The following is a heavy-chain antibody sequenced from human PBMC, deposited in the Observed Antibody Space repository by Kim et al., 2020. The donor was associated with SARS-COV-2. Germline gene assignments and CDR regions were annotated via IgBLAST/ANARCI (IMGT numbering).Heavy chain of an antibody. V-gene: IGHV4-34*01. Sequence: SETLSLTCAVYGGSFSGYYWSWIRQPPGKGLEWIGEINHSGSTNYNPSLKSRVTISVDTSKNQFSLKLSSVTAEDTAVYYWARTRSYSSWDYYYHYYLDVGGNETTVTVSS. CDR3: ARTRSYSSWDYYYHYYLDV. CDR1: GGSFSGYY. J-gene: IGHJ6*03. CDR2: INHSGST. D-gene: IGHD6-19*01.